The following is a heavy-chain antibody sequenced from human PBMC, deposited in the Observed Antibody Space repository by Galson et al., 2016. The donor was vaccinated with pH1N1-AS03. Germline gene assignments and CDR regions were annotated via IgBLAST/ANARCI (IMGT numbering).Heavy chain of an antibody. CDR3: TATYGSSRDYCYYY. Sequence: SLRLSCAASGFTFNNAWMSWVRQAPGKGLEWVGRIKSKTDGGTIAYAAPAKVRFTISRHDSIDTLFLQMSSLKTEDTAVYYCTATYGSSRDYCYYYWGQGTLVTVSS. V-gene: IGHV3-15*01. CDR2: IKSKTDGGTI. J-gene: IGHJ4*02. D-gene: IGHD2-21*02. CDR1: GFTFNNAW.